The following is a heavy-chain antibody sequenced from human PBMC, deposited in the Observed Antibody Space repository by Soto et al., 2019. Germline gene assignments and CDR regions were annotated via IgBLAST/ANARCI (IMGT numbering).Heavy chain of an antibody. CDR2: ISAYNGNT. CDR1: GYTFTNFG. J-gene: IGHJ4*02. D-gene: IGHD3-16*01. V-gene: IGHV1-18*01. CDR3: ARGGTPIDY. Sequence: QVQLVQSGAEVKKPGASVKVSCKTSGYTFTNFGLSWVRQAPGQGLEWMGWISAYNGNTNYAQNFQGRVTMTTDTSTSSTDMELRSLGSADTDVYYWARGGTPIDYWGQGTLVTVSS.